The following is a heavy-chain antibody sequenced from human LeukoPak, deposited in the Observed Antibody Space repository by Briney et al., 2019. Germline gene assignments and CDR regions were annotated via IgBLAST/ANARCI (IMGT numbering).Heavy chain of an antibody. D-gene: IGHD2-2*02. J-gene: IGHJ4*02. CDR3: ARAPGNTPFDY. CDR1: GGSLSSGNW. Sequence: SETLSLTCGVSGGSLSSGNWWSWVRQPPGKGLEWIGEINHSGSTNYNPSLKSRVTISVDTSKNQFSLKLSSVTAADTAVYYCARAPGNTPFDYWGQGTLVTVSS. V-gene: IGHV4-4*02. CDR2: INHSGST.